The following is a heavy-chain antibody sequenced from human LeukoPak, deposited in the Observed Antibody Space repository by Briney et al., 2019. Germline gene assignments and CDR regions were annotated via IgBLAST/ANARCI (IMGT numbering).Heavy chain of an antibody. V-gene: IGHV3-30*04. D-gene: IGHD2-2*01. J-gene: IGHJ4*02. CDR1: GFIFSNYA. CDR2: ISFDASRS. Sequence: GGSLRLSCPASGFIFSNYAMHWVRQAPGKGLEWVAVISFDASRSGSADSVQGRFTISRDNSKNTLYLQMNSLRVEDTAVYYCARDRACSSTSCYAGPHFDYWGQGTLVTVSS. CDR3: ARDRACSSTSCYAGPHFDY.